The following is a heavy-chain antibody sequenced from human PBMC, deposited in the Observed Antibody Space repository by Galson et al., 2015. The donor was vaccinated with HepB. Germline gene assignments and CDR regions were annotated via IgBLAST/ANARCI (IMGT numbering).Heavy chain of an antibody. Sequence: PGKGLEWMGILYPGGSEIRYSPSFQGQVTISADNSNSTAYLQWNNLKASDTAIYYCARPYAFSGSFHFDYWGQGTLVTVSS. V-gene: IGHV5-51*01. J-gene: IGHJ4*02. CDR3: ARPYAFSGSFHFDY. D-gene: IGHD5-12*01. CDR2: LYPGGSEI.